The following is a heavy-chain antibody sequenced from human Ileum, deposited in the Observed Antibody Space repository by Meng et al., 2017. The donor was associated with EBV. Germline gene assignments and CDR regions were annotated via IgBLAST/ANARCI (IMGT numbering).Heavy chain of an antibody. J-gene: IGHJ5*02. CDR1: GGSVTSGSYY. CDR2: IYYTGST. CDR3: ARGTGTTFA. Sequence: FHRQEQGPGLTTPSETLLLTCPVSGGSVTSGSYYWSCIRQPPGEGLEWIGYIYYTGSTNYNPSLKSRVTISVDTSKNQFSLNLTSVTAADTAVYYCARGTGTTFAWGQGTLVTVSS. D-gene: IGHD1-1*01. V-gene: IGHV4-61*01.